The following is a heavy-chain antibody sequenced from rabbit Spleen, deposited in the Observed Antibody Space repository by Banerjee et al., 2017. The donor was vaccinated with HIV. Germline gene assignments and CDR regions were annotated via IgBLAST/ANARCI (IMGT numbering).Heavy chain of an antibody. Sequence: QSLEESGGDLVKPGASRTLTCTASGFSFSDRDVMCWVRQAPGKGLEWIACMNTETAKGVYANWAKGRFAISKAPTTTVTLQMTSLTAADTATYFCARFRYGGITGHDLWGQGTLVTVS. D-gene: IGHD4-2*01. J-gene: IGHJ3*01. CDR3: ARFRYGGITGHDL. V-gene: IGHV1S40*01. CDR2: MNTETAKG. CDR1: GFSFSDRDV.